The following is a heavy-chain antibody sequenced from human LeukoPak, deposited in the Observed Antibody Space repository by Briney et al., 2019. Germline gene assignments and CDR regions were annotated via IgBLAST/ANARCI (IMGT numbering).Heavy chain of an antibody. D-gene: IGHD1-26*01. Sequence: GGSLRLSCAASGFTFSSYGMHWVRQAPGKGLEWVGVIWYDGSNKYYADSVKGRFTISRDNSKNTLYLQMNSLRAEDTAVYYCARDPRGLVGAQWGQGTLVTVSS. V-gene: IGHV3-33*01. J-gene: IGHJ4*02. CDR1: GFTFSSYG. CDR3: ARDPRGLVGAQ. CDR2: IWYDGSNK.